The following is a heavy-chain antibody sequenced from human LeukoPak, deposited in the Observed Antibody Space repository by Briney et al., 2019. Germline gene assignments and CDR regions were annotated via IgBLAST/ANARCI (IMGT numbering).Heavy chain of an antibody. CDR2: MNPNSGNT. V-gene: IGHV1-8*01. D-gene: IGHD6-13*01. CDR1: GYTFTSYD. CDR3: AREQPDYYYYYGMDV. Sequence: GASVKVSCKASGYTFTSYDINWVRQATGQGLEWMGRMNPNSGNTGYAQKFQGRVTITRNTSISTAYMELSSLRSEDTAVYYCAREQPDYYYYYGMDVWGQGTTVTVSS. J-gene: IGHJ6*02.